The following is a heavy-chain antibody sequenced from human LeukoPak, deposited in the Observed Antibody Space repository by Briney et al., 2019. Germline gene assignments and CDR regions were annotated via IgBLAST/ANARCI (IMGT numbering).Heavy chain of an antibody. V-gene: IGHV1-2*02. J-gene: IGHJ4*02. CDR2: INPNSGGT. CDR1: GYTFTGYY. Sequence: ASVKVSCKASGYTFTGYYMHWVRQAPGQGLEWMGWINPNSGGTNYAQKFQGRVTMTRDTSISTAYMELSRLRSDDTAVYYCARDNGYCTRTSCYRRFDNWGQGTLVTVSS. CDR3: ARDNGYCTRTSCYRRFDN. D-gene: IGHD2-2*01.